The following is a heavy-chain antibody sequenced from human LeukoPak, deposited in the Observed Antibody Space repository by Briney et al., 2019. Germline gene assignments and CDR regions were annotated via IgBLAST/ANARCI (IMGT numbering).Heavy chain of an antibody. CDR3: TRDGRDIVVVPAAPYYYGMDV. Sequence: GGALRLSCTASGFTFGDYAMSWFRQAPGKGLEWVGFIRSKAYGGTTEYAASVKGRFTISRDDSKSIAYLQMNSLKTEDTPVYYCTRDGRDIVVVPAAPYYYGMDVWGQGTTVTVSS. J-gene: IGHJ6*02. CDR2: IRSKAYGGTT. V-gene: IGHV3-49*03. D-gene: IGHD2-2*01. CDR1: GFTFGDYA.